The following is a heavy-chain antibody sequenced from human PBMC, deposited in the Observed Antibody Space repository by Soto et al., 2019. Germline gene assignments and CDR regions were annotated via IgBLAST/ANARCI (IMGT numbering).Heavy chain of an antibody. J-gene: IGHJ4*02. CDR3: ARWSQAEGFDY. CDR1: GFTCSSYA. Sequence: GGSLRLSCAASGFTCSSYAMRWVLQAPGKGLEWVAVISYDGSNKYYADSVKGRFTISRDNSKNTLYLQMNSLRAEDTAVYYCARWSQAEGFDYWGQGTLVTVSS. V-gene: IGHV3-30-3*01. CDR2: ISYDGSNK.